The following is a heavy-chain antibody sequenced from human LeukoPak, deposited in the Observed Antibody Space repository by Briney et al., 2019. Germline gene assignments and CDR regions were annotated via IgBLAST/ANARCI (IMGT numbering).Heavy chain of an antibody. CDR2: IIPIFGTA. Sequence: SVKVSCKASGGTFSIYAISWVRQAPGQGLEWMGGIIPIFGTANYAQKFQGRVTITADESTSTAYMELSSLRSEDTPVYYCARGNGPQEGAFDIWGQGTMVTVSS. J-gene: IGHJ3*02. CDR1: GGTFSIYA. CDR3: ARGNGPQEGAFDI. D-gene: IGHD2-8*01. V-gene: IGHV1-69*13.